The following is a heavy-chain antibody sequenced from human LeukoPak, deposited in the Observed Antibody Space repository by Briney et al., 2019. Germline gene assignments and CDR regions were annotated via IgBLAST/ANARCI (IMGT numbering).Heavy chain of an antibody. CDR1: GFTFSDNW. J-gene: IGHJ4*02. CDR3: LEFFVDISESPGGN. CDR2: IRNDGTTT. V-gene: IGHV3-74*01. D-gene: IGHD3-3*02. Sequence: GSLRLSCAASGFTFSDNWMHWVRQAPGKGLVWVSRIRNDGTTTNYAAFVKGRFTISRDNAKSTLFLQMNGLRAEDTAVYYWLEFFVDISESPGGNWVQGTLVTVSS.